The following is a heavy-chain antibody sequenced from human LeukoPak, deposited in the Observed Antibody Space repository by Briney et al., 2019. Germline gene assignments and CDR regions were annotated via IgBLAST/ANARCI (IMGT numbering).Heavy chain of an antibody. CDR1: GGSISSYY. CDR2: IYYSGST. J-gene: IGHJ4*02. V-gene: IGHV4-59*08. D-gene: IGHD3-10*01. CDR3: ASNPMVRGVIIH. Sequence: SETLSLTCTVSGGSISSYYWSWIRQPPGKGLEWIGYIYYSGSTNYNPSLKSRVTISVDTSKNQFSLKLSSVTAADTAVYYCASNPMVRGVIIHWGQGTLVTVSS.